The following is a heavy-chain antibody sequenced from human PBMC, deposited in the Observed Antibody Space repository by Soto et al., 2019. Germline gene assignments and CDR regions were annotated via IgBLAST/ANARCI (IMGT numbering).Heavy chain of an antibody. CDR3: ARGADASFYLGLAV. Sequence: PSETLSLTCTVSGGSITSSYWSWIRRPPGKGLEWIAYIYDTGISGYTPSTSYNPSLKSRVTMSVDTSKSQFSLKLTSVTAADTPRYLCARGADASFYLGLAVWGHGIPGTLS. D-gene: IGHD6-13*01. V-gene: IGHV4-59*01. CDR2: IYDTGISGYTPST. J-gene: IGHJ6*02. CDR1: GGSITSSY.